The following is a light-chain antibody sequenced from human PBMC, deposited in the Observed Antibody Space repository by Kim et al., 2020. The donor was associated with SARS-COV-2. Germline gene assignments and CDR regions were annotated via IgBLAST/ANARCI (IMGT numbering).Light chain of an antibody. CDR3: SSYTDTNTLI. CDR1: HSDSGRDNY. J-gene: IGLJ2*01. V-gene: IGLV2-8*01. CDR2: DVS. Sequence: GQSGTISCTGTHSDSGRDNYVSWYQNHPGGPPRLMIYDVSRLPSGVPDRFSGSKSGNTASLTVSGLQAEDEADYYCSSYTDTNTLIIGGGTQLTVL.